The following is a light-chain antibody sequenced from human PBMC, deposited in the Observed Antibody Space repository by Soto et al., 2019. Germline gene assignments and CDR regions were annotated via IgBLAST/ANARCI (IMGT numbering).Light chain of an antibody. J-gene: IGLJ1*01. Sequence: QSVLTQPPSASGSPGQSVTISCTGSSSDVGHSNFVSWYQQHPGKGPKLIIYEVSKRPSGVPDRFSGSKSGNTASLSVSGLQEEYEADYFCNAQADNGKHVFGTGTKVTVL. CDR3: NAQADNGKHV. V-gene: IGLV2-8*01. CDR1: SSDVGHSNF. CDR2: EVS.